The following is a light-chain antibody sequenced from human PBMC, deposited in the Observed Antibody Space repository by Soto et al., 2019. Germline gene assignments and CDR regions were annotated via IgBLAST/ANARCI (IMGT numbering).Light chain of an antibody. CDR2: GAS. CDR3: QQRSNWPLLT. J-gene: IGKJ4*01. Sequence: EIVMTHSPATLSVSPGERATLSCRASQSVSSNLAWYQQKPGQAPRLLIYGASTRATGIPARFSGSGSGTEFTLTISSLQSEDFAVYYCQQRSNWPLLTFGGGTKVEIK. CDR1: QSVSSN. V-gene: IGKV3-15*01.